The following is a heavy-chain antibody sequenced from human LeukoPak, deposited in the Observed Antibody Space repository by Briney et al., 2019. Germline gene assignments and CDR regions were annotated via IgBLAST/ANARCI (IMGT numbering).Heavy chain of an antibody. V-gene: IGHV3-23*01. CDR2: ISGSGGST. CDR3: AKDVRPGGGGMDV. J-gene: IGHJ6*02. CDR1: GFTFSSYA. Sequence: GGSLRLSCAASGFTFSSYAMSWVRQPPGKGLEWVSTISGSGGSTHYADSVKGRFTISRDNSKNTLDLQMNSLKAEDTAIYYCAKDVRPGGGGMDVWGQGTTVTVSS. D-gene: IGHD3-10*02.